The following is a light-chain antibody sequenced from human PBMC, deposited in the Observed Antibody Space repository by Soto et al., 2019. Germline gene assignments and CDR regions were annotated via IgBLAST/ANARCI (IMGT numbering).Light chain of an antibody. CDR1: SSDVGGYNY. CDR3: SSYGGNNNLV. J-gene: IGLJ2*01. Sequence: QSALTQPPSASGSPGQSVAISCTGTSSDVGGYNYVSRYQQHPGKAPKLMIYEVSKRPSGVPDRFSGSKSGNTASLTVSGLQAEDEADYYCSSYGGNNNLVFGGGTKLTVL. V-gene: IGLV2-8*01. CDR2: EVS.